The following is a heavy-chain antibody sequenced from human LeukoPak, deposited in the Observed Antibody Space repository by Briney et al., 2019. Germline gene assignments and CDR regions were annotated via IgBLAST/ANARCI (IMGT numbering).Heavy chain of an antibody. CDR1: GFTFSNAW. Sequence: GSLRLSCAASGFTFSNAWMSWVRQGPGMGLEWVGRIKSKTDGGTTDYAAPVKGRFTISRDDSKNTLYLQMNSLKTEDTAVYYCTTQRSRITMVRGVIRSDHWGQGTLVTVSS. V-gene: IGHV3-15*01. CDR3: TTQRSRITMVRGVIRSDH. D-gene: IGHD3-10*01. CDR2: IKSKTDGGTT. J-gene: IGHJ4*02.